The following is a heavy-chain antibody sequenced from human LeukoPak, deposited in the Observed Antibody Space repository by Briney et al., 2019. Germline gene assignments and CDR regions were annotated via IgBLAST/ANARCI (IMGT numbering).Heavy chain of an antibody. V-gene: IGHV3-7*04. Sequence: GGSLRLSCAASGFTFSTYWMSWVRQAPGKGLEWLANIREDGTGKNHVDSVKGRFTISRDNAKNSLYLQMNGLRGEDTAVYYCAREIPQQLVAMDVWGQGTTVTVSS. D-gene: IGHD6-13*01. CDR1: GFTFSTYW. CDR2: IREDGTGK. J-gene: IGHJ6*02. CDR3: AREIPQQLVAMDV.